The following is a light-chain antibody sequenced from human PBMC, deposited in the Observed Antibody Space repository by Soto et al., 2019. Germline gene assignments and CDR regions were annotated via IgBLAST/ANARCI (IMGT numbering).Light chain of an antibody. Sequence: SSLSASVGDRVTITCRTRQTINNYLNWYQQKPGEAPKLLIYASSTLHSGVSSRFSGSGSGTDFTLTISSLQPEDVATYYCLQDYNYPWTFGQGTKVDIK. J-gene: IGKJ1*01. CDR2: ASS. CDR3: LQDYNYPWT. CDR1: QTINNY. V-gene: IGKV1-6*01.